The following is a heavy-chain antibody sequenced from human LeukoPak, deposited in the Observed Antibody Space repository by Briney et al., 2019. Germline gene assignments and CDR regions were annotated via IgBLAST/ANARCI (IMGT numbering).Heavy chain of an antibody. V-gene: IGHV1-46*01. Sequence: GASVKVSCKASGYTFTSYYMHWVRQAPGQGLEWMGIINPSGGSTSYAQKFQGRVTMTRDMSTSTAYMELRSLRSDDTAVYYCAKSSTHRYNWKSGQLHDTFDIWGQGTMVTVSS. J-gene: IGHJ3*02. D-gene: IGHD1-20*01. CDR1: GYTFTSYY. CDR3: AKSSTHRYNWKSGQLHDTFDI. CDR2: INPSGGST.